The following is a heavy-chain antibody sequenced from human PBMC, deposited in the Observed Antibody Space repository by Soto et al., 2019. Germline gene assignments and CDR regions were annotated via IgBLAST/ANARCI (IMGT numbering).Heavy chain of an antibody. CDR2: INPNGGST. J-gene: IGHJ4*02. D-gene: IGHD4-17*01. Sequence: ASVEVSCKASGYTFIRFYVHWVRQAPGQGLEWMGVINPNGGSTAYAQKFQGRVTMTRDTSTSTVYMELSSLRSEDTAVYYCARLATVTPPYYFDYWGQGTLVNVTS. CDR3: ARLATVTPPYYFDY. CDR1: GYTFIRFY. V-gene: IGHV1-46*01.